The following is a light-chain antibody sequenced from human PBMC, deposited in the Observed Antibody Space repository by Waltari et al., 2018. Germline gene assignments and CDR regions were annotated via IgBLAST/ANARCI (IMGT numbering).Light chain of an antibody. J-gene: IGKJ2*01. Sequence: DIQMTQSPSSLSASVGDRVTITCRASQSISTYLNWYQVKPGKAPKLLISAASTLQGGVPSRFSGSGSGADFTLTIINLQPDDYATYYCQQSYSIPCAFGQGTKLEIK. V-gene: IGKV1-39*01. CDR3: QQSYSIPCA. CDR2: AAS. CDR1: QSISTY.